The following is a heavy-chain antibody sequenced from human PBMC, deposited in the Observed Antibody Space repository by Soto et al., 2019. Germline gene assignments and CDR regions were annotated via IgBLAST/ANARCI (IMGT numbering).Heavy chain of an antibody. Sequence: QVQLVESGGGVVQPGRSLRLSCAASGFTFSSYGMHWVRQAPGKGLEWVAVISYDGSNKYYADSVKGRFTISIDNSKNTLYLQMNSLRAEDTAVYYCAKDRDYVDYLDAFDIWGQGTMVTVSS. CDR1: GFTFSSYG. CDR2: ISYDGSNK. CDR3: AKDRDYVDYLDAFDI. V-gene: IGHV3-30*18. D-gene: IGHD4-17*01. J-gene: IGHJ3*02.